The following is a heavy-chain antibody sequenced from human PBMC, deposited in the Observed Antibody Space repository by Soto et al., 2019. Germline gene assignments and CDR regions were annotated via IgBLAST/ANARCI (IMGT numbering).Heavy chain of an antibody. J-gene: IGHJ4*02. CDR3: ARDLTQYYASSGYNDY. CDR2: IWYDGSNK. V-gene: IGHV3-33*01. Sequence: GGSLRLSCAASGFTFSSYGMHWVRQAPGKGLEWVAVIWYDGSNKYYADSVKGRFTISRDNSKNTLYLQMNSLRAEDTAVYYCARDLTQYYASSGYNDYWCQGAVVTVSS. CDR1: GFTFSSYG. D-gene: IGHD3-22*01.